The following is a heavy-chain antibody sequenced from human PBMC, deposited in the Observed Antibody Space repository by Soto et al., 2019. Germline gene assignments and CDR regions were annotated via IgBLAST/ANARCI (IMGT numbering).Heavy chain of an antibody. V-gene: IGHV3-53*01. CDR1: GFTVSTSY. CDR3: ARLEKGTSNADY. CDR2: IYSGGTT. J-gene: IGHJ4*02. Sequence: GESLKISCAASGFTVSTSYMIWVRQAPGKGLEWISVIYSGGTTYYADSVKGRFTISRDNSKNTLYLQMSSLRAEDTAVYYCARLEKGTSNADYWGQGTLVTVSS. D-gene: IGHD2-8*01.